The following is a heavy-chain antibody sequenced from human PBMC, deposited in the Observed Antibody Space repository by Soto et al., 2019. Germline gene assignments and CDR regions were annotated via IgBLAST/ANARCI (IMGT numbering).Heavy chain of an antibody. CDR3: ARYSSGSAVY. D-gene: IGHD3-22*01. V-gene: IGHV3-11*01. J-gene: IGHJ4*02. CDR2: ISSSGNTI. CDR1: GFTCSDYY. Sequence: GGSLRLSCPASGFTCSDYYMSWICQAPGKGLEWVSYISSSGNTIYYADSVKGRFTISRDNAKNSLYLQMNSLRAEDTAVYYCARYSSGSAVYWGQGTLVTVSS.